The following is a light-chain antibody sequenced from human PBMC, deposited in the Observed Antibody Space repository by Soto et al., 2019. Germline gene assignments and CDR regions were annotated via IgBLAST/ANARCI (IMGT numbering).Light chain of an antibody. Sequence: AIRMTQSPSSFSASTGDTVTITCRASQGLTRYLAWYQQKPGKAPKLLIYAASTLQSGVPSRFSGSGSGTDFTLTISSLQSADFATYYCQQYYSYPYTFGQGTKLEIK. CDR1: QGLTRY. V-gene: IGKV1-8*01. CDR3: QQYYSYPYT. CDR2: AAS. J-gene: IGKJ2*01.